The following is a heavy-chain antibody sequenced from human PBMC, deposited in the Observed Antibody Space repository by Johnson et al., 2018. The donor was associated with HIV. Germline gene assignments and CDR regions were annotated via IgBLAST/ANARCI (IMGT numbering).Heavy chain of an antibody. CDR2: IGTAGDT. CDR3: ARGYYYGSGSYYNSGAFDI. J-gene: IGHJ3*02. CDR1: GFTFSSYD. V-gene: IGHV3-13*01. Sequence: VQLVESGGGLVQPGRSLRLSCAASGFTFSSYDMHWVRQATGKGLEWVSAIGTAGDTYYPGSVKGRFTISRENAKNSLYLQMNSLTAGDTAVYYCARGYYYGSGSYYNSGAFDIWGQGTMVTVSS. D-gene: IGHD3-10*01.